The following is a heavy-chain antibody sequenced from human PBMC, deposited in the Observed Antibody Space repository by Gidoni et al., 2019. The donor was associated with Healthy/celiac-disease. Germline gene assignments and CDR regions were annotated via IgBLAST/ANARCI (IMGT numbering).Heavy chain of an antibody. CDR1: GYTFTSYY. J-gene: IGHJ6*02. CDR2: MNPNSGNT. V-gene: IGHV1-8*01. CDR3: ARGRLYSSSWYGVSFPPHNRLKYYYYGMDV. D-gene: IGHD6-13*01. Sequence: QVQLVQSGAEVKKPGASVKVSCKASGYTFTSYYFNWFRQATGQGLEWMGWMNPNSGNTGYAQKFQGRVTMTRNTSISTAYMELSSLRSEDTAVYYCARGRLYSSSWYGVSFPPHNRLKYYYYGMDVWGQGTTVTVSS.